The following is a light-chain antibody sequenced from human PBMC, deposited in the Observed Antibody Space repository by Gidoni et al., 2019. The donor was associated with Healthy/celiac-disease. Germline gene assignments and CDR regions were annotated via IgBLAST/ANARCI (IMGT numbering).Light chain of an antibody. CDR2: AAS. J-gene: IGKJ1*01. V-gene: IGKV1-39*01. Sequence: DIPMTPSPSSLSASVGDRVTITCRASQSISSYLHWYQQKPGKAPKLLIYAASSLQSGVPSRVSGSGSGTDFTLTISSLQPEDFATYYCQKSYSLWTFXQXTKVEIK. CDR1: QSISSY. CDR3: QKSYSLWT.